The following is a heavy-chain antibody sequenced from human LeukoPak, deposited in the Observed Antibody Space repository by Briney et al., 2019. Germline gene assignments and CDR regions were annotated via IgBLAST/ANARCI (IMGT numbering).Heavy chain of an antibody. V-gene: IGHV1-3*01. CDR2: INAGNGNT. CDR1: GYTFTSYA. J-gene: IGHJ4*02. D-gene: IGHD1-26*01. CDR3: ARNGGSYRFDY. Sequence: ASVKVSCKASGYTFTSYAMHWVRQAPGQRLEWMGWINAGNGNTKYSQKFQGRVTITRDTSASTAYMELSSPRSEDTAVYYCARNGGSYRFDYWGQGTLVTVSS.